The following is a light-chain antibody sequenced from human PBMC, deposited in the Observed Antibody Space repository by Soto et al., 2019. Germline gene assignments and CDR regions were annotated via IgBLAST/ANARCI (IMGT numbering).Light chain of an antibody. Sequence: NFMLTQPHSVSESPGKTVTISCTGSSGSIASNYVQWYQQRPGSAPTTVIYEDNKRPSGVPDRFSGSVDTSSNSASLIISGLKPEDEADYYCQSHDPPNVVFGRGTKLTVL. CDR1: SGSIASNY. J-gene: IGLJ3*02. CDR3: QSHDPPNVV. CDR2: EDN. V-gene: IGLV6-57*02.